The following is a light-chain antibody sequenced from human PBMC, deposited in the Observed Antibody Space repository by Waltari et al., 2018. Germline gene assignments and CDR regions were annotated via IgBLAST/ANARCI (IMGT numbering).Light chain of an antibody. CDR1: SSDIGYYDH. J-gene: IGLJ3*02. CDR2: AVC. CDR3: CSYAGHNNLGV. Sequence: QSALTQPPSASGSPGQSVTISCTGTSSDIGYYDHVLWYQQHPGKAPNLMIFAVCRRAAGAPDRFSGSKSGNTASLTVAGLQADDEADYYCCSYAGHNNLGVFGGGTKLTVL. V-gene: IGLV2-8*01.